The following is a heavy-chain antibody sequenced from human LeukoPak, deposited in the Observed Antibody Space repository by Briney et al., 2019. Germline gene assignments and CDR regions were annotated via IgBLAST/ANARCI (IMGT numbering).Heavy chain of an antibody. V-gene: IGHV3-23*01. CDR2: ISGSGGST. CDR3: AKPRSQYYYDSSGYYPFDY. Sequence: PGGSLRLSCAASGFTFSSYAMSWVRQAPGKGLEWVSAISGSGGSTYYADSVKGRFTISRDNSKNTLYLQMNSLRAEDTAVYYCAKPRSQYYYDSSGYYPFDYWGQGTLVTVS. D-gene: IGHD3-22*01. J-gene: IGHJ4*02. CDR1: GFTFSSYA.